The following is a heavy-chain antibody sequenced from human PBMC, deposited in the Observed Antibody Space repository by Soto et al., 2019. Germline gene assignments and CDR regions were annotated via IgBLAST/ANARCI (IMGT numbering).Heavy chain of an antibody. CDR1: GGSISSYY. V-gene: IGHV4-4*07. D-gene: IGHD3-22*01. Sequence: KPSETLSLTCTVSGGSISSYYWSWIRQPAGKGLEWIGRIYTSGRTNYNPSLKSRVTMSVDTSKNQFSLKLSSVTAADTAVYYCARERDLDSSGYYHARGPYFDYWGQGTLVTVSS. CDR2: IYTSGRT. J-gene: IGHJ4*02. CDR3: ARERDLDSSGYYHARGPYFDY.